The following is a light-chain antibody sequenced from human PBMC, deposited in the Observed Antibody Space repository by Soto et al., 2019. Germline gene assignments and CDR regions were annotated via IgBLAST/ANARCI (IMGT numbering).Light chain of an antibody. J-gene: IGKJ1*01. Sequence: IPVTPSPSTLTASVGDIVTITCRASQSISSWMAWYQQKPGKAHKLLIYKASSLESGVPSRFSGSGSGTEFTLTISSLQPDDFATYYCQQYNSYWTFGQGTKVDIK. CDR3: QQYNSYWT. CDR1: QSISSW. V-gene: IGKV1-5*03. CDR2: KAS.